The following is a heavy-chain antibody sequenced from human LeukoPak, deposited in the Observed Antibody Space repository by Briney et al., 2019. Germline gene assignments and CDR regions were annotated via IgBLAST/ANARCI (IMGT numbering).Heavy chain of an antibody. CDR2: INPNSGGT. D-gene: IGHD6-19*01. CDR1: GYTFTGYY. CDR3: ARESPYSSGGPYFDY. V-gene: IGHV1-2*02. J-gene: IGHJ4*02. Sequence: SVKVSCKASGYTFTGYYMHWVRQAPGQGLEWMGWINPNSGGTNYAQKFQGRVTMTRDTSISTAYMELSRMRADDAAVYYCARESPYSSGGPYFDYWGQGTLVTVSS.